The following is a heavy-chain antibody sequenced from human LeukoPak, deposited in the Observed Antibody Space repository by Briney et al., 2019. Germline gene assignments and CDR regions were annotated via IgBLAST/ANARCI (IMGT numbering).Heavy chain of an antibody. Sequence: PGGSLRLSCAASGFTFSSHGMNWVRQAPGKGLEWVSGISPSGGITYYTDSVKGRFTISRDNSKNTQSLQMNSLRAEDTAVYYCAREGVVGATANHYDYWDLGSLVTVSS. CDR1: GFTFSSHG. CDR3: AREGVVGATANHYDY. V-gene: IGHV3-23*01. CDR2: ISPSGGIT. D-gene: IGHD1-26*01. J-gene: IGHJ4*02.